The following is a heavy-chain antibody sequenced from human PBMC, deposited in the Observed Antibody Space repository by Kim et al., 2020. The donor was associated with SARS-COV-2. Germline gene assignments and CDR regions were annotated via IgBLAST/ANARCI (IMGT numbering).Heavy chain of an antibody. V-gene: IGHV1-46*01. CDR3: AREWTFDFWSGYRNWFDP. CDR1: GYTFTSYY. J-gene: IGHJ5*02. D-gene: IGHD3-3*01. CDR2: INPSGGST. Sequence: ASVKVSCKASGYTFTSYYMHWVRQAPGQGLEWMGIINPSGGSTSYAQKFQGRVTMTRDTSTSTVYMELSSLRSEDTAVYYCAREWTFDFWSGYRNWFDPWGQGTLVTVSS.